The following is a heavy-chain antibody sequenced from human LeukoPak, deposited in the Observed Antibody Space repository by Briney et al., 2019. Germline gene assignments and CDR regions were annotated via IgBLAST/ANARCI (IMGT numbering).Heavy chain of an antibody. CDR3: ARRGSYYDY. V-gene: IGHV4-59*08. D-gene: IGHD3-10*01. CDR2: IYYSGST. CDR1: GGSISSYY. J-gene: IGHJ4*02. Sequence: PSETLSLTCTVSGGSISSYYWRWIRQPPGKGLEWIGYIYYSGSTNYNPSLKSRVTISVDTSKNKFSLKLSSVTAADTAVYYCARRGSYYDYWGQGTLVTVSS.